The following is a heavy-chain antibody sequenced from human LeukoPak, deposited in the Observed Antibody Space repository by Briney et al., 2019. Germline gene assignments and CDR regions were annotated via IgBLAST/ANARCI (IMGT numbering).Heavy chain of an antibody. V-gene: IGHV1-46*01. D-gene: IGHD3-22*01. CDR2: INPSGGST. J-gene: IGHJ4*02. CDR3: ARENEYYYDSSGYYYVGSSDY. CDR1: GYTFTSYY. Sequence: ASVKVSCKASGYTFTSYYMHWVRQAPGQGLEWMGIINPSGGSTSYAQKFQGRVTMTRDMSTSTVYMELSSLRSEDTAVYYCARENEYYYDSSGYYYVGSSDYWGQGTLVTVSS.